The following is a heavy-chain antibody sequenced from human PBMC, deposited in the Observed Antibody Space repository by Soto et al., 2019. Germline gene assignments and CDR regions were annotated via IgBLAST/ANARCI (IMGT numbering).Heavy chain of an antibody. V-gene: IGHV3-11*01. CDR3: AREKCISSSCDYYYGMDV. CDR1: GFSFSDYY. Sequence: QVQLVESGGGLVKPGGSLRLSCTASGFSFSDYYMSWIRQAPGKGLEWVSHISSSGDTRYYADYVKGRFTISRDNAKNSXXLQVNSLRAEDTAVYYCAREKCISSSCDYYYGMDVWGQGTTVTVSS. D-gene: IGHD2-2*01. J-gene: IGHJ6*02. CDR2: ISSSGDTR.